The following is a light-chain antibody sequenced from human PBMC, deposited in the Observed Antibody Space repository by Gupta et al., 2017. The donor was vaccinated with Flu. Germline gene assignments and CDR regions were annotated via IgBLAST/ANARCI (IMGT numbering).Light chain of an antibody. V-gene: IGLV3-1*01. CDR2: RDT. Sequence: SYELTQPPSVSVSPGQTASITCSGDKLGDKYACWYQQKPGQSPVLVIYRDTRRPSGIPERFSGSNSGNTATLTISGTQAMDEADYYCQAWDISTVIVGGGTKLTVL. CDR3: QAWDISTVI. CDR1: KLGDKY. J-gene: IGLJ2*01.